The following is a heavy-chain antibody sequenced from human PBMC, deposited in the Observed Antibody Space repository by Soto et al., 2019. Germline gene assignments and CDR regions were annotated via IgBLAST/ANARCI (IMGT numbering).Heavy chain of an antibody. D-gene: IGHD4-4*01. CDR2: IYWNDYK. CDR1: GLSLSSRGVG. J-gene: IGHJ4*02. Sequence: SGPMLVNPTQPLTLTYTFSGLSLSSRGVGVCWIRKPPCKALEWLALIYWNDYKRYRPSLKRRLTITKDTSKNQVVLTMTNMDPGDTATYYCAHVDYHSSNYWGQGILVTVSS. V-gene: IGHV2-5*01. CDR3: AHVDYHSSNY.